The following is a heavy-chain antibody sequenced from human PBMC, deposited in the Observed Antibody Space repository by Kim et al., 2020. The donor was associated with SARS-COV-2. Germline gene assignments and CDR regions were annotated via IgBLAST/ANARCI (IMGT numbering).Heavy chain of an antibody. CDR3: ARNIVVVPAASNGYLYYGMDV. CDR2: INHSGST. V-gene: IGHV4-34*01. D-gene: IGHD2-2*01. CDR1: GGSFSGYY. J-gene: IGHJ6*02. Sequence: SETLSLTCAVYGGSFSGYYWSWIRQPPGKGLEWIGEINHSGSTNYNPSLKSRVTISVDTSKNQFSLKLSSVTAAHTAVYYCARNIVVVPAASNGYLYYGMDVGGQGTTVPVSS.